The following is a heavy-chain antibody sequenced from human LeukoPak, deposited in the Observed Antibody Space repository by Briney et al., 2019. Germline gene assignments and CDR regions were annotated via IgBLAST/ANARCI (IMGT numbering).Heavy chain of an antibody. V-gene: IGHV1-18*01. CDR1: GYTFTSYG. CDR2: ISAYNGNT. Sequence: GASVKVSCKASGYTFTSYGISWVRQAPGQGLEWMGWISAYNGNTNYAQKLQGRVTMTTDTSTSTAYMELRSPRSDDTAVYYCARDGNCYDSSGSNWFNPWGQGTLVTVSS. CDR3: ARDGNCYDSSGSNWFNP. D-gene: IGHD3-22*01. J-gene: IGHJ5*02.